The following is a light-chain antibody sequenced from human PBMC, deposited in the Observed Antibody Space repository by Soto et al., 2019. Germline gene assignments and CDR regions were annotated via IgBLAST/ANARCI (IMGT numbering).Light chain of an antibody. V-gene: IGLV2-14*01. CDR1: SSDVGGYNY. Sequence: SALTQPASVSGSPGQSITISCTGTSSDVGGYNYVSWYQEHPGKAPKLMIYDVSNRPSGVSNRFSGSKSGNTASLTTSGLQAEDEADYYCSSYTTDSTYVFGTGTKVTVL. CDR3: SSYTTDSTYV. J-gene: IGLJ1*01. CDR2: DVS.